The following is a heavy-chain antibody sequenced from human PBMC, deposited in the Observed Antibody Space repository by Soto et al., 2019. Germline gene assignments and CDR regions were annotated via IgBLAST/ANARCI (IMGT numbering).Heavy chain of an antibody. V-gene: IGHV5-51*01. D-gene: IGHD3-16*02. CDR3: ARQYTGGVWGSYLENAFEI. J-gene: IGHJ3*02. CDR1: GYSFTSYW. Sequence: GESLKISCKGSGYSFTSYWIGWVRQMPGKGLEWMGIIYPGDSDTRYSPSFQGQVTISADKSISTAYLQWSSLKASDTAMYYCARQYTGGVWGSYLENAFEIWGKGRMVTVSS. CDR2: IYPGDSDT.